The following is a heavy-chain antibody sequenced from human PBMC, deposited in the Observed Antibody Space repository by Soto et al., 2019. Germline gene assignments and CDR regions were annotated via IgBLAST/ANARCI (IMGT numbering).Heavy chain of an antibody. CDR1: GFTFSSYW. Sequence: PGGSLRLSCAASGFTFSSYWMSWVRQAPGKGLEWVANIKQDGSEKYYVDSVKGRFTISRDNAKNSLYLQMNSLRAEDTAVYYCATQAVAVHYYYYGMDVWGQGTTVTVSS. CDR3: ATQAVAVHYYYYGMDV. D-gene: IGHD6-19*01. CDR2: IKQDGSEK. J-gene: IGHJ6*02. V-gene: IGHV3-7*01.